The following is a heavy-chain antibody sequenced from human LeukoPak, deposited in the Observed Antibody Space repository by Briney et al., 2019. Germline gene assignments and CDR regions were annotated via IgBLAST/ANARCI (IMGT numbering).Heavy chain of an antibody. CDR1: GFTFSDFH. V-gene: IGHV3-30*03. CDR3: AGGVYLDY. J-gene: IGHJ4*02. CDR2: ISYDGSNK. Sequence: GGSLRLSCVVSGFTFSDFHMSWLRQAPGKGLEWVAVISYDGSNKYYADSVKGRFTISRDNSKNTLYLQMNSLRAEDTAVYYCAGGVYLDYWGQGTLVTVSS. D-gene: IGHD3-16*01.